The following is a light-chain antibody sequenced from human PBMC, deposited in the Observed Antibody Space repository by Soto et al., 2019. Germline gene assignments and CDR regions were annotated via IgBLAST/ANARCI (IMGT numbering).Light chain of an antibody. V-gene: IGLV1-44*01. CDR2: TND. Sequence: QSVLTQSPSASGTPGQTVTISCYGSTSNIGTNTVNWFQYLPGMAPKLLIYTNDQRPSGVPDRFSGSRSGTSASLAISGLQSEDEADYYCATWDDSVYVFGTGTKLTVL. CDR1: TSNIGTNT. J-gene: IGLJ1*01. CDR3: ATWDDSVYV.